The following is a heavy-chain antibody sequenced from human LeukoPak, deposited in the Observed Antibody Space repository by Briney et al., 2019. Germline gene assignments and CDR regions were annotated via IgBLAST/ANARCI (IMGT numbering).Heavy chain of an antibody. CDR3: ARHRASITGAFDY. D-gene: IGHD2/OR15-2a*01. CDR2: IYYSGST. Sequence: PSETLSLTCTVSGGSISSYYWSWIRQPPGKGLEWIGYIYYSGSTNYNPSLKSRVTISVDTSKNQFSLKLSSVTAADTAVYYCARHRASITGAFDYWGQGTLVTVSS. CDR1: GGSISSYY. V-gene: IGHV4-59*08. J-gene: IGHJ4*02.